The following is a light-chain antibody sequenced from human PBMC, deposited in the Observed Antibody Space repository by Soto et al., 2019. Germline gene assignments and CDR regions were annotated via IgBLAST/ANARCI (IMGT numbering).Light chain of an antibody. CDR2: DVS. V-gene: IGLV2-14*01. J-gene: IGLJ2*01. CDR3: SSYTSSSTLV. CDR1: SSDVGGYNY. Sequence: QSALTQPASVSGSPGQSITISCTGTSSDVGGYNYVSWYQQHPGKAPKLMIYDVSNRPSGVSNRFSGSKSGNTASLTISGLQAEDGADYDCSSYTSSSTLVFAGGTKLTDL.